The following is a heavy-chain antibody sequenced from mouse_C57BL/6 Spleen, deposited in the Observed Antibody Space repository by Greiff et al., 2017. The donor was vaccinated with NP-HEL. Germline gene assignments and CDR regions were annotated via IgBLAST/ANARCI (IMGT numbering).Heavy chain of an antibody. J-gene: IGHJ4*01. CDR2: IDPSDSET. V-gene: IGHV1-52*01. CDR3: AREDSSGYDYYAMDY. D-gene: IGHD3-2*02. Sequence: QVQLQQPGAELVRPGSSVKLSCKASGYTFTSYWMHWVKQRPIQGLEWIGNIDPSDSETHYNQKFKDKATLTVDKSSSTAYMQLSSLTSEDSAVYYCAREDSSGYDYYAMDYWGQGTSVTVSS. CDR1: GYTFTSYW.